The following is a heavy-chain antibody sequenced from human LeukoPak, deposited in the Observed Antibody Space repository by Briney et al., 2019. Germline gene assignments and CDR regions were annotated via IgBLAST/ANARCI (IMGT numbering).Heavy chain of an antibody. D-gene: IGHD6-6*01. Sequence: ASVKVSCKASGYTFTSYGISWVRQAPGQRLEWMGWINAGNGNTKYSQKFQGRVTITSDTSASTAYMELSSLRSEDTAVYYCASLVGAARPIYWGQGTLVTVSS. J-gene: IGHJ4*02. CDR2: INAGNGNT. CDR3: ASLVGAARPIY. V-gene: IGHV1-3*01. CDR1: GYTFTSYG.